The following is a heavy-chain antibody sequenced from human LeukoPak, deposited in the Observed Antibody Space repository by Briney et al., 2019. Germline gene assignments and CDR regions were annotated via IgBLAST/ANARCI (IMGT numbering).Heavy chain of an antibody. J-gene: IGHJ4*02. CDR3: ARVTGYMTEDYFDY. V-gene: IGHV4-59*01. Sequence: SETLSLTCTVSGGSINSYYWSWIRQPPGKGLEWIGYICYSGSTNYNPSLKSRVTISVDTSKNQFSLRLSSVTAADTAVYYCARVTGYMTEDYFDYWGQGTLITVSS. CDR2: ICYSGST. CDR1: GGSINSYY. D-gene: IGHD6-13*01.